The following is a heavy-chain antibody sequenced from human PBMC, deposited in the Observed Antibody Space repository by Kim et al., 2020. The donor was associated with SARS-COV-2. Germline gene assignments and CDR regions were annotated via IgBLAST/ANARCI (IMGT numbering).Heavy chain of an antibody. CDR3: ARDGQNSGSYLLDY. CDR1: GFTFSSYE. J-gene: IGHJ4*02. CDR2: ISSSGSTI. Sequence: GGSLRLSCAASGFTFSSYEMNWVRQAPGKGLEWVSYISSSGSTIYYADSVKGRFTISRDNAKNSLYLQMNSLRAEDTAVYYCARDGQNSGSYLLDYWGQGTLVTVSS. V-gene: IGHV3-48*03. D-gene: IGHD1-26*01.